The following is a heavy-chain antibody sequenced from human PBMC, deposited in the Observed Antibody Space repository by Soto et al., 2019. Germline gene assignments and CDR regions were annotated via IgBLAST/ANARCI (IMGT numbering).Heavy chain of an antibody. J-gene: IGHJ4*02. Sequence: EVQLLESGGGLIQPGGSLRLSCEAYGFTFSNYGMTWVRLAPGKGLDWVSTISGSGGRTFYADPVKGRFTISRDNSKNTLYLQMKSLRAEDTAVYYCAKEMIASTLADFFDYWGQGTLVTVSS. CDR2: ISGSGGRT. CDR1: GFTFSNYG. D-gene: IGHD2-21*01. CDR3: AKEMIASTLADFFDY. V-gene: IGHV3-23*01.